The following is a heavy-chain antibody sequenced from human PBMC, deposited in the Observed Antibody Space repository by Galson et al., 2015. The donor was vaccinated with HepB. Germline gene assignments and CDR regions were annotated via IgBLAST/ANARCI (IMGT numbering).Heavy chain of an antibody. D-gene: IGHD4-17*01. CDR1: AGTFSSYA. CDR3: ARTTIIDYGDLYNWFDP. V-gene: IGHV1-69*13. J-gene: IGHJ5*02. Sequence: SVKVSCKASAGTFSSYAISWVRQAPGQGLEWMGGIIPIFGTANYAQKFQGRVTITADESTSTAYMELSSLRSEDTAVYYCARTTIIDYGDLYNWFDPWGQGTLVTVSS. CDR2: IIPIFGTA.